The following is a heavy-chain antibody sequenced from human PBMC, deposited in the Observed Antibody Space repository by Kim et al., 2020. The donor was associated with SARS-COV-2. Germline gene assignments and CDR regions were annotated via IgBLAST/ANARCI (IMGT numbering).Heavy chain of an antibody. V-gene: IGHV3-53*01. Sequence: GGSLRLSCAASGFTVSTNYMSWVRQAPGKWLEWVSVIYSDDTTYYADSVKGRFTISRDNSQNTLYLQMNSLRADDTAVYYCARGNPCSWFDPWGQGTLVT. CDR1: GFTVSTNY. CDR3: ARGNPCSWFDP. CDR2: IYSDDTT. J-gene: IGHJ5*02. D-gene: IGHD2-15*01.